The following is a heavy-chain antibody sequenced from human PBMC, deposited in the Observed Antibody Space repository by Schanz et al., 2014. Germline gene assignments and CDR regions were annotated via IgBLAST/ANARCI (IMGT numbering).Heavy chain of an antibody. V-gene: IGHV3-23*04. Sequence: EVRLVESGGGLAQPGGSLRLSCAASGFTFSNYAMNWVRQAPGKGLKWVSGIRGSGGSTYYADSVKGRFTISRDNSKNTLYLRMISLRAEDTAMFYCAREIPAGGHFDYWGQGTLVSVSS. J-gene: IGHJ4*02. D-gene: IGHD2-15*01. CDR3: AREIPAGGHFDY. CDR2: IRGSGGST. CDR1: GFTFSNYA.